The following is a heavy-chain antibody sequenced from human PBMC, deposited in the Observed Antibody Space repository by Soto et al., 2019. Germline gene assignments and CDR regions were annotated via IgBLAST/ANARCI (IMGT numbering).Heavy chain of an antibody. Sequence: QVQLVQSGAEVKKPGASVKVSCKASGYTFSDYYMHWVRQAPGQGLEWMGWINPKTGGTNYAQKFQDCVTMTRDMSISTAYMELNRLTSVDTVVYYCARDPESAQGNHGLDVWGQGTTVTVSS. CDR3: ARDPESAQGNHGLDV. CDR1: GYTFSDYY. CDR2: INPKTGGT. V-gene: IGHV1-2*04. D-gene: IGHD4-4*01. J-gene: IGHJ6*02.